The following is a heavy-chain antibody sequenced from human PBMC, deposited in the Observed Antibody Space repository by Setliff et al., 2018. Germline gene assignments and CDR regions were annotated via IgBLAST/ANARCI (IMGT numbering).Heavy chain of an antibody. Sequence: GGSLRLSCAASGFSFNTYGMHWVRQAPGKGLEWVANINEDGSAQFYVDSVLGRFTISRDNAHGSLYLQMNSLRVEDTAVYFCARDVYDFRTGLGGPWGQGTRVTVSS. CDR2: INEDGSAQ. J-gene: IGHJ5*02. CDR1: GFSFNTYG. D-gene: IGHD3-3*01. V-gene: IGHV3-7*01. CDR3: ARDVYDFRTGLGGP.